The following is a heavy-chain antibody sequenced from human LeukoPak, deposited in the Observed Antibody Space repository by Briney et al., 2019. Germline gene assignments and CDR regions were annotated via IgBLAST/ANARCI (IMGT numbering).Heavy chain of an antibody. D-gene: IGHD3-10*01. Sequence: GMSLRLSCAASGFTFDDYAMHWVRQDPGKGLEWVSGISWNSGSIGYADSVKGRFTISRDNAKNSLYLQMNSLRAEDTALYYCAKDIGSSLDHWGQGTLVTVSS. CDR1: GFTFDDYA. CDR3: AKDIGSSLDH. V-gene: IGHV3-9*01. J-gene: IGHJ4*02. CDR2: ISWNSGSI.